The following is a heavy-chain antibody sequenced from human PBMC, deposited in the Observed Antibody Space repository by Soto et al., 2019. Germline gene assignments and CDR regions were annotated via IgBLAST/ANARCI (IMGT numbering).Heavy chain of an antibody. CDR1: GGSISSSNW. CDR3: ARASSGWYYFDY. Sequence: QVQLQESGPGLVKPSGTLSLTCAVSGGSISSSNWWSWVRQPPGKGLEWIGEIYHSGSTNYNPSLMSRGTKVVDKSKHQFSLKLSSETAADTAVYFCARASSGWYYFDYWGQGTLVTVSS. D-gene: IGHD6-19*01. CDR2: IYHSGST. J-gene: IGHJ4*02. V-gene: IGHV4-4*02.